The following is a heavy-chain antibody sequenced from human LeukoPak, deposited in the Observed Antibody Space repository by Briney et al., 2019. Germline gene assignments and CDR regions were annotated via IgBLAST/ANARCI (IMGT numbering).Heavy chain of an antibody. D-gene: IGHD2-2*02. CDR1: GSTFSSYG. CDR3: AKDRGCSSTSCYIDY. J-gene: IGHJ4*02. Sequence: GGSLRLSCAASGSTFSSYGMHWVRQAPGKGLEWVAVISYDGSNKYYADSVKGRFTISRDNSKNTLYLQMNSLRAEDTAVYYCAKDRGCSSTSCYIDYWGQGTLVTVSS. CDR2: ISYDGSNK. V-gene: IGHV3-30*18.